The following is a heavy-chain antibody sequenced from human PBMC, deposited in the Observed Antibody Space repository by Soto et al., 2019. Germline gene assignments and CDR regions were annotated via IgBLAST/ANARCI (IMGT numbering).Heavy chain of an antibody. CDR3: ARVNDFWSGYYIDY. J-gene: IGHJ4*02. CDR1: GFTFSIYS. V-gene: IGHV3-21*01. Sequence: EVQLVESGGGLVKPGGSLRLSCAASGFTFSIYSMNWVRQAPGKGLEWVSSISSSSSYIYYADSVKGRFTISRDNAKNSLYLQMTSLRAEDTAVYYCARVNDFWSGYYIDYWGQGTLVTVSS. CDR2: ISSSSSYI. D-gene: IGHD3-3*01.